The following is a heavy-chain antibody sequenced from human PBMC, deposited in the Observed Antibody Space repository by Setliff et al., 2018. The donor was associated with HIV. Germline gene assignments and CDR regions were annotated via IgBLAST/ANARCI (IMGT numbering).Heavy chain of an antibody. D-gene: IGHD5-12*01. V-gene: IGHV4-59*01. CDR1: GAPISSYY. CDR3: ARGDGYRGNDAYYDSGMDV. Sequence: PSETLSLTCKVSGAPISSYYWNWIRQPPGKGLEWIGYIYNSGYTNYKPSLESRVTISLETSKNQFLLNLRSVTAADTAVYYCARGDGYRGNDAYYDSGMDVWG. J-gene: IGHJ6*01. CDR2: IYNSGYT.